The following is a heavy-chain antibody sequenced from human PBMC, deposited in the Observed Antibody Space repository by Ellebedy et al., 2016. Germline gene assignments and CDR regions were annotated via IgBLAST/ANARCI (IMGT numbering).Heavy chain of an antibody. Sequence: SETLSLXXTVSGGSISSYYWSWIRQPAGKGLEWIGRIYTSGSTNYNPSLKSRVTISVDTSKNQFSLKLSSVTAADTAVYYCARGGDYYDSSGYYFWGQGTLVTVSS. CDR2: IYTSGST. D-gene: IGHD3-22*01. V-gene: IGHV4-4*07. CDR3: ARGGDYYDSSGYYF. J-gene: IGHJ4*02. CDR1: GGSISSYY.